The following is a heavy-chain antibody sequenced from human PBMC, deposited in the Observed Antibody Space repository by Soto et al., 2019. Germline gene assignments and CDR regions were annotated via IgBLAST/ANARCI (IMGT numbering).Heavy chain of an antibody. CDR2: ISSSSSYI. J-gene: IGHJ4*02. CDR3: ARSLDIVVVVAAQPLYDY. CDR1: GFTFSSYS. V-gene: IGHV3-21*01. Sequence: GGSLRLSCAASGFTFSSYSMNWVRQAPGKGLEWVSSISSSSSYIYYADSVKGRFTISRDNAKNSLYLQMNSLRAEDTAVYYCARSLDIVVVVAAQPLYDYWGQGTLVTVSS. D-gene: IGHD2-15*01.